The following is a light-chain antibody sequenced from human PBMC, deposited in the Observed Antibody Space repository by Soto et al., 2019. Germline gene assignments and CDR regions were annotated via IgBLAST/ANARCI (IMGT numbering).Light chain of an antibody. Sequence: QSALTQPASVSGSPGQSITISCTGTSSDVGSYSLVSWYQQHPGKAPKLMIYEVSKRPSGVSNRFSGSKSGNTASLTISGLQAEDEADYYCCSYAGSSTVVFGGGTKVIVL. CDR1: SSDVGSYSL. CDR2: EVS. V-gene: IGLV2-23*02. J-gene: IGLJ2*01. CDR3: CSYAGSSTVV.